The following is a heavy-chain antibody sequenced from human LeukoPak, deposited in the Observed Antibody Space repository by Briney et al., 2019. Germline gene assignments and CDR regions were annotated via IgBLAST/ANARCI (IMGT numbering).Heavy chain of an antibody. CDR3: ARHDYNWKTFDY. CDR2: VYYSGNT. CDR1: GVSISHYY. D-gene: IGHD1-1*01. J-gene: IGHJ4*02. Sequence: PSETLSLTCTVSGVSISHYYWSWVRQPPGKGLEWIGSVYYSGNTNYNPSLKSRVTISLDTSKNQFSLKLSYVTAADTAVYYCARHDYNWKTFDYWGQGTLVTVSS. V-gene: IGHV4-59*08.